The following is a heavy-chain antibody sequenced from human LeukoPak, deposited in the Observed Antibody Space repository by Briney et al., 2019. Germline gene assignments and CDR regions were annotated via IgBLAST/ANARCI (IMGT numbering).Heavy chain of an antibody. J-gene: IGHJ6*02. CDR1: GYTFTSYD. D-gene: IGHD4-17*01. CDR2: MNPNSGNT. V-gene: IGHV1-8*01. Sequence: GASVKVSCKASGYTFTSYDINWVRQATGQGLEWMGWMNPNSGNTGYAQKFQGRVTMTRNTSISTAYMELSSLRSEDTAVYYCAREPTTVTDYGMDVWGQGTTVTVSS. CDR3: AREPTTVTDYGMDV.